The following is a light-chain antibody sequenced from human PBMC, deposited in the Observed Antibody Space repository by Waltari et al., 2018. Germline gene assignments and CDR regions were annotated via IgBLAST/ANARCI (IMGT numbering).Light chain of an antibody. CDR1: QSISSW. CDR3: QQYGT. Sequence: DIQMTQSPSTLSASVGDRVTITCRASQSISSWLAWYQQKPGKAPNLLIYKASSLESGVPSRFSGSGSGTEFTLTISSLQPDDFATYYCQQYGTFGQGTKLEIK. CDR2: KAS. J-gene: IGKJ2*02. V-gene: IGKV1-5*03.